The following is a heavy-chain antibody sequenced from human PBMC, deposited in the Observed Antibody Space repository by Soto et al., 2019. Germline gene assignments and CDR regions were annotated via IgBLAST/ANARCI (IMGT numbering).Heavy chain of an antibody. J-gene: IGHJ6*02. Sequence: QVQLQESGPGLVKPSETLSLTCTVSGGSVSSGSYYWSWIRQPPGKGLEWIGYIYYSGSTNYNPSLKSRVTISVDPSKNQFSLQLSSVPAADTAVYYCASERGDIVLVPAAQVYGMDVWGQGTPVTVSS. CDR3: ASERGDIVLVPAAQVYGMDV. D-gene: IGHD2-2*01. V-gene: IGHV4-61*01. CDR2: IYYSGST. CDR1: GGSVSSGSYY.